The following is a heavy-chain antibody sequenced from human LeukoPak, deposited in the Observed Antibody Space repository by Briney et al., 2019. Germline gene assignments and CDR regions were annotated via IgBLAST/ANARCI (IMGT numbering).Heavy chain of an antibody. CDR3: ARGPDTAISRDLDY. CDR1: GGSFRGYY. D-gene: IGHD5-18*01. V-gene: IGHV4-34*01. J-gene: IGHJ4*02. Sequence: SETLSLTCAVYGGSFRGYYWSWIRQPPGKGREWIGEINHSGSTNYNPSLKGRVTISVDTSKNQFSLKLSSVTAADTAVYYCARGPDTAISRDLDYWGQGTLVTVSS. CDR2: INHSGST.